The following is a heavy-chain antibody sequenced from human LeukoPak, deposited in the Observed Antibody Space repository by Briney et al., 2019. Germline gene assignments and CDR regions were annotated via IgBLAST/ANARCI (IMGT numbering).Heavy chain of an antibody. CDR1: GFTFSSYA. J-gene: IGHJ3*02. D-gene: IGHD4-17*01. V-gene: IGHV3-23*01. CDR2: ISGSGGST. CDR3: AKDCDYGDYSGAFDI. Sequence: GGSLILSCAASGFTFSSYAMSWVRQAPGKGLERVSAISGSGGSTYYADSVKGRFTISRDNSKNTLYLQMNSLRAEDTAVYYCAKDCDYGDYSGAFDIWGQGTMVTVSS.